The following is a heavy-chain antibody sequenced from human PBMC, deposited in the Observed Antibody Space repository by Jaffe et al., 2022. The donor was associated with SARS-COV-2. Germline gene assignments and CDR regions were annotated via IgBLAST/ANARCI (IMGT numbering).Heavy chain of an antibody. CDR2: IIPILGIA. CDR1: GGTFSSYT. CDR3: ARDRPLSIVVVPAAIYYYGMDV. Sequence: QVQLVQSGAEVKKPGSSVKVSCKASGGTFSSYTISWVRQAPGQGLEWMGRIIPILGIANYAQKFQGRVTITADKSTSTAYMELSSLRSEDTAVYYCARDRPLSIVVVPAAIYYYGMDVWGQGTTVTVSS. J-gene: IGHJ6*02. V-gene: IGHV1-69*08. D-gene: IGHD2-2*02.